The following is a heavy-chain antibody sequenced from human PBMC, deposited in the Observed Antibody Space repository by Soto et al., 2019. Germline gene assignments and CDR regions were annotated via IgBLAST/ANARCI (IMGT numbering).Heavy chain of an antibody. J-gene: IGHJ5*02. CDR3: ARGPGYSSSWYRGEIGS. D-gene: IGHD6-13*01. CDR1: GFTFSSYG. CDR2: IWYDGSNK. Sequence: QVQLVESGGGVVQPGRSLRLSCAASGFTFSSYGMHWVRQAPGKGLEWVAVIWYDGSNKYYADSVKGRFTISRDNSKNTLYLQMNSLRAEDTAVYYCARGPGYSSSWYRGEIGSWGQGTLVTVSS. V-gene: IGHV3-33*01.